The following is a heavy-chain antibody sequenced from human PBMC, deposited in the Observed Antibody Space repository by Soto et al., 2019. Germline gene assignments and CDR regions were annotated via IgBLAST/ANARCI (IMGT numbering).Heavy chain of an antibody. CDR3: AKMEPTMIVVVINSYFDY. J-gene: IGHJ4*02. V-gene: IGHV3-23*01. D-gene: IGHD3-22*01. Sequence: PGGSLRLSCAASGFTFSSYAMSWVRQAPGKGLEWVSAISGSGGSTYYADSVKGRFTISRDNSKNTLYLQMNSLRAEDTAVYYCAKMEPTMIVVVINSYFDYWGQGTLVTVSS. CDR2: ISGSGGST. CDR1: GFTFSSYA.